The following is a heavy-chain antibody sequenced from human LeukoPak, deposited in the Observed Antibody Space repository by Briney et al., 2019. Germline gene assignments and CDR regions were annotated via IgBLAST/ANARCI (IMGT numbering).Heavy chain of an antibody. CDR1: GGSISSYY. D-gene: IGHD1-26*01. CDR3: ARQLGAGLFDP. CDR2: IYYSGST. V-gene: IGHV4-59*08. J-gene: IGHJ5*02. Sequence: SETLSLTCTVSGGSISSYYWSWIRQPPGKGLEWIGYIYYSGSTNYNPSLKSRVTISVDTSKNQFSLKLSSVTAADTAVYYCARQLGAGLFDPWGQGTLVTVSS.